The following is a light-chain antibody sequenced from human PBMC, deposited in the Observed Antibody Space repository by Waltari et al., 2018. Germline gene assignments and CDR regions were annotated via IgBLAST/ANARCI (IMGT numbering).Light chain of an antibody. Sequence: QSALTQPPSASGSPGQSVTISCTGASSDIGAVSWYQHHPDKAPKLMIYDVTKRPSGVPDRFAGSGSGNTASLTVSGLQPEDEADYYCTSDAGSNSNSFYVFGTGTKVTVL. CDR1: SSDIGA. V-gene: IGLV2-8*01. CDR3: TSDAGSNSNSFYV. CDR2: DVT. J-gene: IGLJ1*01.